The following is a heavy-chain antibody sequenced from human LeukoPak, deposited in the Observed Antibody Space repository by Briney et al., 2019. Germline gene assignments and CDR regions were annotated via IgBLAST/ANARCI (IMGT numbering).Heavy chain of an antibody. CDR1: GFTFSDYY. J-gene: IGHJ4*02. CDR3: ARSRSYYPADY. CDR2: ISSSNTYT. D-gene: IGHD1-26*01. Sequence: PGGSLRLSCAASGFTFSDYYMSWIGQAPGKGLEWVSYISSSNTYTNYAGSVKGRFTISRDDAKNSLYLQMNSLRAEDTAVYYCARSRSYYPADYWGQGTPVTVSS. V-gene: IGHV3-11*03.